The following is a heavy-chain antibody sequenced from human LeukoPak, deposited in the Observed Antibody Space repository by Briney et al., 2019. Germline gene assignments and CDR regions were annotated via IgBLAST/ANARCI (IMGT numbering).Heavy chain of an antibody. Sequence: PGGSLRLSCAASGFTVSSNYMSWVRQAPGKGLEWVSVIYSGGSTYYADSVKGRFTISRDNSKNTLYLQMNSLRAEDTAVYYCAKDDGVAAAGIFDYWGQGTLVTVSS. CDR2: IYSGGST. V-gene: IGHV3-53*01. D-gene: IGHD6-13*01. J-gene: IGHJ4*02. CDR1: GFTVSSNY. CDR3: AKDDGVAAAGIFDY.